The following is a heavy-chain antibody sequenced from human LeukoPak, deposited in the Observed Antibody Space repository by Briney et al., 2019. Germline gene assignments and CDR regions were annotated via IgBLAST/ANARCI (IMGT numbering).Heavy chain of an antibody. D-gene: IGHD3-22*01. CDR2: MNPNSGNT. J-gene: IGHJ4*02. CDR3: ASQQGVGYDSSGYPLDY. Sequence: ASVKVSCKASVYTFTSYDINWVRQATGQGLEWMGWMNPNSGNTGYAQKFQGRVTITADESTSTAYMELSSLRSEDTAVYYCASQQGVGYDSSGYPLDYWGQGTLVTVSS. V-gene: IGHV1-8*01. CDR1: VYTFTSYD.